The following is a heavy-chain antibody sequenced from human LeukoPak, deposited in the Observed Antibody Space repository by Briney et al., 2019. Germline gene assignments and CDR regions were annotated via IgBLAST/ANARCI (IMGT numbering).Heavy chain of an antibody. D-gene: IGHD6-19*01. CDR3: ARVGSGWYRHVDY. V-gene: IGHV4-30-4*08. Sequence: SQTLSLTCTVSGGSISSGDYYWSWIRQPPGKGLEWIGYIYYSGSTYYNLSLKSRVTISVDTSKNQFSLKLSSVTAADTAVYYCARVGSGWYRHVDYWGQGTLVTVSS. CDR2: IYYSGST. CDR1: GGSISSGDYY. J-gene: IGHJ4*02.